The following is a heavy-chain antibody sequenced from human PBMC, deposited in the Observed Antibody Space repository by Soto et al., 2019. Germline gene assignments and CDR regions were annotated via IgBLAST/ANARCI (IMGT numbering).Heavy chain of an antibody. Sequence: GGSLRLSCAASGFTFSSYWMSWVRQAPGKGLEWVANIKQDGSEKYYVDSVKGRFTISRDNAKNSLYLQMNSLRAEDTAVYYCARDGIAAARPLDYWGQGTLVTVSS. CDR1: GFTFSSYW. CDR2: IKQDGSEK. J-gene: IGHJ4*02. V-gene: IGHV3-7*05. CDR3: ARDGIAAARPLDY. D-gene: IGHD6-13*01.